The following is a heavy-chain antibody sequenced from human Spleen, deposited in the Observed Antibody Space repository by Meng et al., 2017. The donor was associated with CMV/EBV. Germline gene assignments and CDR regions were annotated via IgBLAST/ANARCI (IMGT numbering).Heavy chain of an antibody. J-gene: IGHJ4*02. CDR1: GLTFSSNA. V-gene: IGHV3-23*01. CDR2: ISDGGDGT. Sequence: SGLTFSSNAMAGGRQAPGKGVGWVSAISDGGDGTYYAGSVRGRFTSSRDNSKNTLYLQMSSLRAEDTAVYYCAEDLRYYGSGSYPDYWGQGTLVTVSS. CDR3: AEDLRYYGSGSYPDY. D-gene: IGHD3-10*01.